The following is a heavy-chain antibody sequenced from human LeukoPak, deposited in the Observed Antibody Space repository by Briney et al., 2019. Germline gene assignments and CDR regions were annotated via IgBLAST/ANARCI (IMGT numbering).Heavy chain of an antibody. J-gene: IGHJ4*02. Sequence: GSLRLSCAASGFTVSSNYMNWVRQAAGKGLEWVSVIYSGGSTYYADSVRGRFTISRDNSKNTLYLQMNSLRAEDTAVYYCARVDGYNSYFDYWGQGTLVTVSS. V-gene: IGHV3-53*01. CDR3: ARVDGYNSYFDY. CDR2: IYSGGST. D-gene: IGHD5-24*01. CDR1: GFTVSSNY.